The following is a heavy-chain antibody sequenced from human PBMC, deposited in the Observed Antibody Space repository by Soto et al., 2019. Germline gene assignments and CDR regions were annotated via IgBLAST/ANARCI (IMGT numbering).Heavy chain of an antibody. CDR2: IIPIFGAA. V-gene: IGHV1-69*06. CDR1: GGTFSSYA. D-gene: IGHD6-13*01. Sequence: QVQLVQSGAEVKKPGSSVKVSCKASGGTFSSYAISWVRQAPGQGLEWMGGIIPIFGAANYAQNFHGRVTITADKSTSTAYIELSSLRSEDTAGYYCARGGGAASAKDDAFDIWGQGTMVTVSS. J-gene: IGHJ3*02. CDR3: ARGGGAASAKDDAFDI.